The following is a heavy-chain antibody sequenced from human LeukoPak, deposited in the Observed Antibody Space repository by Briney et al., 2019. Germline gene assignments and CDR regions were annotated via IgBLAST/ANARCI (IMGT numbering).Heavy chain of an antibody. CDR3: ARGSTITIFGVVITNDAFDI. CDR2: IYTSGST. Sequence: PSETLSLTCTVSGGSISSYYWSWIRQPAGKGLEWIGRIYTSGSTNYNPSLKSRVTMSVDTSKNQFSLKLSSVTAADTAVYYCARGSTITIFGVVITNDAFDIWGQGTMVTVSS. CDR1: GGSISSYY. J-gene: IGHJ3*02. V-gene: IGHV4-4*07. D-gene: IGHD3-3*01.